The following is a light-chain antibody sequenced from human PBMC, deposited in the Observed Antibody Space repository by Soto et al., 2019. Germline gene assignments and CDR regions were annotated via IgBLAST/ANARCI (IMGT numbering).Light chain of an antibody. Sequence: EIVLTQSPGTLSLSPGARATLSCRASQSVNNYLAWYQQKPGQAPRLLIYDTSDRATGIPARFSGSGSGTELTITISNLQSEDFEVYYCQQYHSWPITFGQGTRLEIK. CDR3: QQYHSWPIT. V-gene: IGKV3-11*01. J-gene: IGKJ5*01. CDR1: QSVNNY. CDR2: DTS.